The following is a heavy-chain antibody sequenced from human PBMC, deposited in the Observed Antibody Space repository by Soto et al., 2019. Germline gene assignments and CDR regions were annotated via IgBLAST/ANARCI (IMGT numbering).Heavy chain of an antibody. CDR1: GGSISSYY. CDR2: IYYGGRT. J-gene: IGHJ4*02. V-gene: IGHV4-59*08. CDR3: ARRYGGTFDY. D-gene: IGHD2-15*01. Sequence: QVQLQESGPGLVKPSETLSLTCTVSGGSISSYYWSWIRQPPGKGLEWIGYIYYGGRTNYNPSLKSRLTISVDTSKNQFSLKLSSVTAADTAVYYCARRYGGTFDYWGQGTLVTVSS.